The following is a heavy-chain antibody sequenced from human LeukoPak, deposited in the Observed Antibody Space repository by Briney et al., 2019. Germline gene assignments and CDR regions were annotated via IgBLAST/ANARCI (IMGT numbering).Heavy chain of an antibody. CDR2: ISYDGSNK. Sequence: GRSLRLSCAASGFTFSSYGMHWVRQAPGKGLEWVAVISYDGSNKYYADSVKGRFTISRDNSKNTLYLQMNSLRAEDTAVYYCAEAHDYYGDYFYFDYWGQGTLVTVSS. V-gene: IGHV3-30*18. CDR1: GFTFSSYG. J-gene: IGHJ4*02. D-gene: IGHD4-17*01. CDR3: AEAHDYYGDYFYFDY.